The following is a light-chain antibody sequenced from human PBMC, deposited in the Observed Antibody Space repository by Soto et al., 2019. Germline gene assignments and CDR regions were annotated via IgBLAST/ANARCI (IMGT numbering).Light chain of an antibody. V-gene: IGLV2-14*01. CDR2: DVS. CDR1: SSDVGGYNY. J-gene: IGLJ1*01. CDR3: SSYTSSSTLV. Sequence: QSALTQPASVSGSPGQSITISCTGTSSDVGGYNYVSWYQQHPGKAPKLMIYDVSNRPSGVSNRFSGSKSVNTASLTISGLQAEDEADYYCSSYTSSSTLVFGPGTKLTVL.